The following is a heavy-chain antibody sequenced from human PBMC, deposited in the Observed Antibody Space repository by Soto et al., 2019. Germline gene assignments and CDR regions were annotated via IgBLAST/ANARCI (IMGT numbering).Heavy chain of an antibody. J-gene: IGHJ4*02. D-gene: IGHD2-15*01. CDR1: GFTFSSYG. V-gene: IGHV3-30*18. CDR3: AKSGDVAVVGASYFDY. CDR2: ISYDGSNK. Sequence: QVQLVESGGGVVQPGRSLRLSCAASGFTFSSYGMHWVRQAPGKGLEWVAVISYDGSNKYYADSLKGRFTISRDNSKNTQYLQMNSLRPEDTAVYYCAKSGDVAVVGASYFDYWGQGALVNVSS.